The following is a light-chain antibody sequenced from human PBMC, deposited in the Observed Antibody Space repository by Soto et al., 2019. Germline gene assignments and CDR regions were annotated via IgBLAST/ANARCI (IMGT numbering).Light chain of an antibody. Sequence: DIQLTQSPSSLSASVGDSVTITCRASQTTNNYLYWYQQEPGKAPKLLIDTAASLHGGVPSRFTFTTSGTSFTLTISSLQPEDFATYYCHQTYHTPPTFSQGTKVDIK. CDR2: TAA. J-gene: IGKJ1*01. CDR1: QTTNNY. CDR3: HQTYHTPPT. V-gene: IGKV1-39*01.